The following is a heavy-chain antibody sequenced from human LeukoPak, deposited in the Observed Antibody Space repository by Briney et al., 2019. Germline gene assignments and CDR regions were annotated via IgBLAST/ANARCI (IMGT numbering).Heavy chain of an antibody. D-gene: IGHD3-3*01. Sequence: GGSLRLSCAASGFTFGDYAMSWFRQAPGKGLEWVGFIRSKAYGGTTEYAASVKGRFTISRDDSKSIAYLQMNSLKTEDTAVYYCTRDPDFWSGYSVFYFDYWGQGTLVTVSS. V-gene: IGHV3-49*03. CDR3: TRDPDFWSGYSVFYFDY. CDR2: IRSKAYGGTT. J-gene: IGHJ4*02. CDR1: GFTFGDYA.